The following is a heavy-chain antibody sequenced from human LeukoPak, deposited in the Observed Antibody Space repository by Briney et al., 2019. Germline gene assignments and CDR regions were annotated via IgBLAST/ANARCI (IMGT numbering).Heavy chain of an antibody. CDR2: IYHSGST. J-gene: IGHJ1*01. D-gene: IGHD3-22*01. CDR3: ARSSRAAYDSSGYYYGYFQH. CDR1: GGSISSGGYY. Sequence: SETLSLTCTVSGGSISSGGYYRSWIRQPPGKGLEWIGYIYHSGSTYYNPSLKSRVTISVDRSKNQFSLKLSSVTAADTAVYYCARSSRAAYDSSGYYYGYFQHWGQGTLVTVSS. V-gene: IGHV4-30-2*01.